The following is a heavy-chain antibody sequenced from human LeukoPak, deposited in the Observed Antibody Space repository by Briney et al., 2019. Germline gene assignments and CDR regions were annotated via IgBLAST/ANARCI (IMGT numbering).Heavy chain of an antibody. V-gene: IGHV3-30*04. CDR3: ARGYSSRMIDY. D-gene: IGHD6-13*01. CDR2: ISYDGSNK. Sequence: GGSLRLSCAASGFTFSSYAMHWVRQAPGKGLEWVAVISYDGSNKYYADSVKGRFTISRDNSKNTLCLQMNSLRAEDTAVYYCARGYSSRMIDYWGQGTLVTVSS. CDR1: GFTFSSYA. J-gene: IGHJ4*02.